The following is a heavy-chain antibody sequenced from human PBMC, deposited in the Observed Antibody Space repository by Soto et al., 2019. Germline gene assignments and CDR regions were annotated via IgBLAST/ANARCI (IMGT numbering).Heavy chain of an antibody. J-gene: IGHJ4*02. D-gene: IGHD3-10*01. V-gene: IGHV1-46*01. CDR1: GYTFTSYY. CDR2: INPSGGST. CDR3: ARGVITMVRGVIITPIDFDY. Sequence: ASVKVSCKASGYTFTSYYMHWVRQAPGQGLEWMGIINPSGGSTSYAQKFQGRVTMTRDTSTSTVYMELSSLRSEDTAVYYCARGVITMVRGVIITPIDFDYWGQGTLVTVSS.